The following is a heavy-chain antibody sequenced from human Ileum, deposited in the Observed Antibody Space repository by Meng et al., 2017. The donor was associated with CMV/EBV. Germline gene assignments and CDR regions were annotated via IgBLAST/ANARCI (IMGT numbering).Heavy chain of an antibody. Sequence: GGSLRLSCVASGFTFDDYAMHWVRQAPGKGLEWVSGISWNSGSIGYADSVKGRFTISRDNAKNPLYLQVTSLRAEDTALYYCAEAHRGSSNYDYYYWGQGTLVTVSS. V-gene: IGHV3-9*01. D-gene: IGHD6-6*01. CDR3: AEAHRGSSNYDYYY. J-gene: IGHJ4*02. CDR2: ISWNSGSI. CDR1: GFTFDDYA.